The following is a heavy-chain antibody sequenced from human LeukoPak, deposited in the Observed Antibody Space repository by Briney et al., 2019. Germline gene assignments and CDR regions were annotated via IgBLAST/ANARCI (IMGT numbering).Heavy chain of an antibody. Sequence: GESLKISCKGSGYSFTSYWIGWVRQMPGKGLEWMGIIYPGDSDTRYSPSFQGQVTISADKSISTAYLQWSSLKASDTAMYYCARIEAVADQGAYYFDYWGQGTLVTVSS. CDR3: ARIEAVADQGAYYFDY. J-gene: IGHJ4*02. D-gene: IGHD6-19*01. CDR1: GYSFTSYW. CDR2: IYPGDSDT. V-gene: IGHV5-51*01.